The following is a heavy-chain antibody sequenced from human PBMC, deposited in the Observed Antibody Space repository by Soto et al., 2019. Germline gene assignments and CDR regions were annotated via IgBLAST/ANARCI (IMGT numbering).Heavy chain of an antibody. J-gene: IGHJ4*02. V-gene: IGHV3-21*02. CDR1: GFTFSSHN. CDR3: ARELATMIRAYN. Sequence: EVQLVESGGGLVKPGGSLRLSCAASGFTFSSHNIYWFRQAPGKGLEWVSSIGTSDSSMFYADSVKGRFTVSGDNAKSSVYLQMDRLRAEDTAIYYCARELATMIRAYNWGRGTLVTVSS. D-gene: IGHD3-10*01. CDR2: IGTSDSSM.